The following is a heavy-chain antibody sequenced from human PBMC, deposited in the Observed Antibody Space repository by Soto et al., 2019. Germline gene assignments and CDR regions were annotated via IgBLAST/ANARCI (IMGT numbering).Heavy chain of an antibody. CDR2: IKSKTDGGTT. Sequence: GGSLRLSCAASGFTFSNAWMNWVRQAPGKGLEWVGRIKSKTDGGTTDYAAPVKGRFTISRDDSKNTLYLQMNSLKTEDTAVYYCTTDLGPGQYYDFLDYYYYGMDVWGQGTTVTVSS. CDR3: TTDLGPGQYYDFLDYYYYGMDV. V-gene: IGHV3-15*07. J-gene: IGHJ6*02. D-gene: IGHD3-3*01. CDR1: GFTFSNAW.